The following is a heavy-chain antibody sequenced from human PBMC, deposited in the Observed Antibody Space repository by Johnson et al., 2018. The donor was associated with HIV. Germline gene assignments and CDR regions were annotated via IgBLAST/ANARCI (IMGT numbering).Heavy chain of an antibody. CDR3: ARARWYLGGGSCCAFDI. J-gene: IGHJ3*02. Sequence: MQLVESGGGLVQPGGSLRLSCAASGFTFSSYWMSWVRQAPGKGLEWVANIKQDGSEKYYVDSVKGRFTISRDNAKNSLYLQMNSLRAEDTAVYYCARARWYLGGGSCCAFDIWGQGTMVTVSS. CDR2: IKQDGSEK. V-gene: IGHV3-7*01. D-gene: IGHD2-15*01. CDR1: GFTFSSYW.